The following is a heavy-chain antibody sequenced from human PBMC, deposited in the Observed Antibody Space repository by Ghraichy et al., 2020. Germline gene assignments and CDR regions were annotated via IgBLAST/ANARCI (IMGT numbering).Heavy chain of an antibody. J-gene: IGHJ4*02. D-gene: IGHD2-15*01. CDR2: IYYSGST. CDR3: ARDVVYCSGGSCYSRWFDY. V-gene: IGHV4-31*03. Sequence: SETLSLTCTVSGGSISSGAYYWSWIRQQPGKGLEWIGYIYYSGSTYYNPSLKSRVTISVDTSKNQFSLKLSSVTAADTAVYYCARDVVYCSGGSCYSRWFDYWGQGTLVTVSS. CDR1: GGSISSGAYY.